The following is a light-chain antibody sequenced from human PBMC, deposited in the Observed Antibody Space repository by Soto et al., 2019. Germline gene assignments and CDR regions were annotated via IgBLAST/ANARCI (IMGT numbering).Light chain of an antibody. J-gene: IGKJ5*01. CDR3: QQYAYSPIT. CDR1: QSIARSY. CDR2: DAS. Sequence: EVVLTQSPGTLSLSLGERATLSCRASQSIARSYLAWYQQKPGQAPRLLIYDASTTATGIPDRVSGSGSGTDFTLTISRLEPEDFAVFYCQQYAYSPITFGQGTRLEI. V-gene: IGKV3-20*01.